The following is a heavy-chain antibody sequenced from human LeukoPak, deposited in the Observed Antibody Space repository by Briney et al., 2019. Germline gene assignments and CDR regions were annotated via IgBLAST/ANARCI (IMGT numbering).Heavy chain of an antibody. CDR1: GFTFSSYG. J-gene: IGHJ3*02. D-gene: IGHD2-8*01. V-gene: IGHV3-30*02. CDR2: IRYDGSNK. Sequence: PGGSLRLSCAASGFTFSSYGMHWVRQAPGKGLEWVAFIRYDGSNKYYADSVKGRFTISRDNSKNTLYLQMNSLRAEDTAVYYCATRIVPRSAFDIWGQGTMVTVSS. CDR3: ATRIVPRSAFDI.